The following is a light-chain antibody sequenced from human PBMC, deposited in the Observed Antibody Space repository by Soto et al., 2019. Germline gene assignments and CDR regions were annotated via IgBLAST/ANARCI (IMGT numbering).Light chain of an antibody. J-gene: IGLJ2*01. Sequence: QSALTQPRSVSGSPGQSVTITCTGTSSDVGGYDYVSWCQQHPGKAPKLIIYDVTKRPSGVPDRFSGSKSGITASLTISGLQAEDEAEYYCSSYAGSYTWVFGGGTKVTVL. CDR3: SSYAGSYTWV. CDR1: SSDVGGYDY. V-gene: IGLV2-11*01. CDR2: DVT.